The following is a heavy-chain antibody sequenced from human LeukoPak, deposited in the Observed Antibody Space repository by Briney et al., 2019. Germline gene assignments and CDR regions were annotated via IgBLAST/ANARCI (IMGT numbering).Heavy chain of an antibody. D-gene: IGHD5-12*01. CDR3: ARKPDPYSGYDLPDAFDI. CDR2: INHSGST. Sequence: PSETLSLTCAVYGGSFSGYYWSWIRQPPGKGLEWIGEINHSGSTNYNPSLKSRVTISVDTSKNQFSLKLSSVTAADTAVNYCARKPDPYSGYDLPDAFDIWGQGTMVTVSS. V-gene: IGHV4-34*01. J-gene: IGHJ3*02. CDR1: GGSFSGYY.